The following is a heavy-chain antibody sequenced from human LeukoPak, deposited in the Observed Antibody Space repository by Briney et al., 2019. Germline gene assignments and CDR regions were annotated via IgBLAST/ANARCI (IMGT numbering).Heavy chain of an antibody. Sequence: GGSLRLSCAASGITFSTYWMSWVRQAPGKGLEGVANIKHDGSEKYYVDSVKGRFTISRDNAKTSLYLQMNSLRAEDTAVYYCARDLSGVAGYTYGRGIDYWGQGTLVTVSS. D-gene: IGHD5-18*01. V-gene: IGHV3-7*01. CDR2: IKHDGSEK. CDR1: GITFSTYW. J-gene: IGHJ4*02. CDR3: ARDLSGVAGYTYGRGIDY.